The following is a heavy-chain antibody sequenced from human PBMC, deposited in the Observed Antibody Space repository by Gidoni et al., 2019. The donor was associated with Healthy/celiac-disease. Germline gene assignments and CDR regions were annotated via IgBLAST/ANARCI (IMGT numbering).Heavy chain of an antibody. Sequence: EVQLVESGGGLVQPGRSLRLSCAASGFTFDDYAMDWVRQAPGKGLEWVSGISWNSGSIGYADSVKGRFTISRDNAKNSLYLQMNSLRAEDTALYYCAKDTARGDWLPHYGMDVWGQGTTVTVSS. CDR3: AKDTARGDWLPHYGMDV. CDR1: GFTFDDYA. D-gene: IGHD3-9*01. CDR2: ISWNSGSI. J-gene: IGHJ6*02. V-gene: IGHV3-9*01.